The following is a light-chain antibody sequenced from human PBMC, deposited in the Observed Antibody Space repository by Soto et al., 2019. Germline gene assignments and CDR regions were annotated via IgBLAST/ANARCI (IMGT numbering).Light chain of an antibody. CDR1: RSNIGAGYD. V-gene: IGLV1-40*01. CDR3: QSYDNSLSGSWV. Sequence: QSALTQPPSVSGAPGQRVTVSCTGSRSNIGAGYDVHWYQQLPGTAPKLLIYGNNNRPSGVPDRFSGSMSGTSASLAITGLQAEDEADYYCQSYDNSLSGSWVFGGGTKLTVL. J-gene: IGLJ2*01. CDR2: GNN.